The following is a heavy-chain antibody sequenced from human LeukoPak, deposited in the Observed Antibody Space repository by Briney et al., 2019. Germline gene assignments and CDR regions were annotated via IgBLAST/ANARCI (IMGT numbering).Heavy chain of an antibody. CDR2: IYDSGST. CDR1: GGSIRSSYYY. J-gene: IGHJ6*02. D-gene: IGHD2-21*01. V-gene: IGHV4-39*07. CDR3: ARDSLDSALPSWHYGMDV. Sequence: SETLSLTCTVSGGSIRSSYYYWGWIRQPPGKGLEWIGSIYDSGSTYYNPSLKSRVTISVDTSKNQFSLKLSSVTAADTAVYYCARDSLDSALPSWHYGMDVWGQGTTVTVSS.